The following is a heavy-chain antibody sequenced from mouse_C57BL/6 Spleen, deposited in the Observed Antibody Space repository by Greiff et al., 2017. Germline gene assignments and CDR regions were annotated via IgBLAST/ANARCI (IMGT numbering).Heavy chain of an antibody. V-gene: IGHV1-54*01. CDR3: ARGGTTTVAWYFDV. D-gene: IGHD1-1*01. CDR1: GYAFTNYL. J-gene: IGHJ1*03. Sequence: QVQLQQSGAELVRPGTSVKVSCKASGYAFTNYLIEWVKQRPGQGLEWIGVINPGSGGTNYNEKFKGKATLTADKSSSTAYMQLSSLTSEDSAVYFCARGGTTTVAWYFDVWGTGTTVTVSS. CDR2: INPGSGGT.